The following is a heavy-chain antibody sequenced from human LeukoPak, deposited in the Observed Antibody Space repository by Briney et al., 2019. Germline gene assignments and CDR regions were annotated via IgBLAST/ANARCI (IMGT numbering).Heavy chain of an antibody. CDR1: GYTFTSYG. J-gene: IGHJ6*03. CDR2: ISAYNGNT. V-gene: IGHV1-18*01. CDR3: AREWRCSGGSCPTYYYYYMDV. Sequence: ASVKVSCKASGYTFTSYGISWVRQAPGQGLEWMGWISAYNGNTNYAQKLQGRVTMTTDTSTSTAYMELRSLGSDDTAVYYCAREWRCSGGSCPTYYYYYMDVWGKGTTVTISS. D-gene: IGHD2-15*01.